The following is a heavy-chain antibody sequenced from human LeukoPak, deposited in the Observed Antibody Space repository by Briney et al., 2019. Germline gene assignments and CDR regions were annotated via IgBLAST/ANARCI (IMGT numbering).Heavy chain of an antibody. CDR2: ISAYNGNT. V-gene: IGHV1-18*01. D-gene: IGHD3-10*01. Sequence: ASVTVSYKASGYTFTSYGVSWVRQAPGQGLEWMGWISAYNGNTNYAQKLQGRVTMTTDTSTSTAYMELRSLRSDDTAVYYCARALYGSGSYYRNYYYMDVWGKGTTVTVSS. CDR3: ARALYGSGSYYRNYYYMDV. J-gene: IGHJ6*03. CDR1: GYTFTSYG.